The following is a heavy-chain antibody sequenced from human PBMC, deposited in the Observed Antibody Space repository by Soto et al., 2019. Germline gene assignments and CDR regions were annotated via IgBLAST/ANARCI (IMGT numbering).Heavy chain of an antibody. Sequence: PSENLSLTCTVSGGSISSYYWSWIRQPPGKGLEWIGYIYYSESTNYNPSLKSRVTISVDTSKNQFSLKLSSVTAADTAVYYCARDQVPAALLGWSDPWGQGTLVTVSS. CDR1: GGSISSYY. D-gene: IGHD2-2*01. J-gene: IGHJ5*02. CDR3: ARDQVPAALLGWSDP. CDR2: IYYSEST. V-gene: IGHV4-59*01.